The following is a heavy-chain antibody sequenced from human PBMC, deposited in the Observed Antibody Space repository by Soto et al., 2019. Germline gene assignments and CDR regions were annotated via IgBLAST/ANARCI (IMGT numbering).Heavy chain of an antibody. J-gene: IGHJ4*02. CDR1: GFTFDDYA. D-gene: IGHD5-12*01. Sequence: EVQLVESGGGLVQPGRSLRLSCAASGFTFDDYAMHWVRQAPGKGLEWVSGISWNSGSIGYADSVKGRFTISRDNAKNSLYLQMNSLGAEDTALYYCAKDGGYSGYDFGGYFDYWGQGTLVTVSS. V-gene: IGHV3-9*01. CDR3: AKDGGYSGYDFGGYFDY. CDR2: ISWNSGSI.